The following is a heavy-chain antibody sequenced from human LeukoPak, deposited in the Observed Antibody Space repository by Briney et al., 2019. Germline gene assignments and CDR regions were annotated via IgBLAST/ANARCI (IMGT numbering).Heavy chain of an antibody. D-gene: IGHD3-10*01. CDR1: GFTFSSYS. Sequence: GGSLRLSCAASGFTFSSYSMNWVRQAPGKGLEWVSSISSSSSYIYYADSVKGRFTISRDNAKNSLYLQMNSLRAEDTAVYYCARDLHYYGSGSYFDYWGQGTLVTVSS. CDR3: ARDLHYYGSGSYFDY. V-gene: IGHV3-21*01. J-gene: IGHJ4*02. CDR2: ISSSSSYI.